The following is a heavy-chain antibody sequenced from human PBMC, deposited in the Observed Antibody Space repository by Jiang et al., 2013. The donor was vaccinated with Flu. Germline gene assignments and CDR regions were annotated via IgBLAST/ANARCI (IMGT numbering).Heavy chain of an antibody. CDR3: ASSTYYYDSSGYSSGYYFDY. V-gene: IGHV4-4*02. CDR2: IYHSGST. D-gene: IGHD3-22*01. CDR1: GGSISSSNW. Sequence: GPGLVKPSGTLSLTCAVSGGSISSSNWWSWVRQPPGKGLEWIGEIYHSGSTNYNPSLKSRVTISVDKSKNQFSLKLSSVTAADTAVYYCASSTYYYDSSGYSSGYYFDYWGQGTLVTVSS. J-gene: IGHJ4*02.